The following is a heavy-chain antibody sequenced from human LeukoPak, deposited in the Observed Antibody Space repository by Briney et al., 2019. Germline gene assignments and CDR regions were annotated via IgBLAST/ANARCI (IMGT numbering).Heavy chain of an antibody. CDR3: ARDTYYYDSSGYWPAFDI. CDR1: GGSISSYY. J-gene: IGHJ3*02. CDR2: IYTSGST. Sequence: KSSETLSLTCTVSGGSISSYYWSWIRQPAGKGLEWIGRIYTSGSTNYNPSLKSRVTLSVDTSKNHLSLKLSSVPAADTAVYYCARDTYYYDSSGYWPAFDIWGQGTMVTVSS. V-gene: IGHV4-4*07. D-gene: IGHD3-22*01.